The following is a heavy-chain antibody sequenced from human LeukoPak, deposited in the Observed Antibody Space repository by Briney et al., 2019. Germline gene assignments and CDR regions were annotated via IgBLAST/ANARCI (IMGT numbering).Heavy chain of an antibody. D-gene: IGHD1-26*01. CDR1: GDSISNSRW. J-gene: IGHJ4*02. V-gene: IGHV4-4*02. CDR3: ARVGYNGSGVLDY. Sequence: PSETLSLTCTVSGDSISNSRWWTWVRHSPGKGLEWIGEIYRGGSAKYNPSLKSRVTMSMDKSKNQFSLELNSVTAADTAVYYCARVGYNGSGVLDYWGQGNLVTVSS. CDR2: IYRGGSA.